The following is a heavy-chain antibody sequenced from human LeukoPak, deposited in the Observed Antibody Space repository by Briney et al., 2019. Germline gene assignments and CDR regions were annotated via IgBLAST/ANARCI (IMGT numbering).Heavy chain of an antibody. D-gene: IGHD6-19*01. CDR1: GGSISSYY. Sequence: PSETLSLTCTVSGGSISSYYWSWIRQPLGKGLEWIGYIHYSGSTSYNPSLKSRVTISVNTSKNQFSLKLSSLTAADTAVYYCARGTYSSAWYAYWGQGTLVTVSS. CDR2: IHYSGST. J-gene: IGHJ4*02. CDR3: ARGTYSSAWYAY. V-gene: IGHV4-59*01.